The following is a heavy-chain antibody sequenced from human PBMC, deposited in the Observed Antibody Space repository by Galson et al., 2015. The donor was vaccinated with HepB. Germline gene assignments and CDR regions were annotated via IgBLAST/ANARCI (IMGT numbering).Heavy chain of an antibody. J-gene: IGHJ3*02. CDR2: INPSGGST. V-gene: IGHV1-46*01. Sequence: SVKVSCKASACTFTSCYMHWVRQAPGQGLEWMGIINPSGGSTSYAQKFQGRVTMTRDTSTSTVYMELSSLRSEDTAVYYCARTYYDFWSGYLAFDIWGQGTMVTVSS. CDR3: ARTYYDFWSGYLAFDI. CDR1: ACTFTSCY. D-gene: IGHD3-3*01.